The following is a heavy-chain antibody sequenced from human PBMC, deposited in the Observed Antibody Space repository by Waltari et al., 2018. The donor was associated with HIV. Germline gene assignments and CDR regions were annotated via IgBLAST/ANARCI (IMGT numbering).Heavy chain of an antibody. CDR3: ATGGGTTSIQLYDLDV. Sequence: QVQLIQSGAEVKKPGAAVKVSCKVLGYTITELSMHWGRQAPVKGLGWMGGFDPEDDETIYAQKFQGRVTMTEDTSTDSAYMELSSLTSEDTAVYYCATGGGTTSIQLYDLDVWGQGTTVTVSS. J-gene: IGHJ6*02. D-gene: IGHD1-26*01. CDR2: FDPEDDET. V-gene: IGHV1-24*01. CDR1: GYTITELS.